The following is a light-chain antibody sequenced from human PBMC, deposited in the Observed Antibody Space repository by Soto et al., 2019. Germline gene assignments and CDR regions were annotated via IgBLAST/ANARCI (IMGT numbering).Light chain of an antibody. CDR1: QSVSSSY. CDR2: GAS. CDR3: QQYGSSPGT. V-gene: IGKV3-20*01. J-gene: IGKJ1*01. Sequence: EIVLTQSRGTLSLSPGERATLSCRASQSVSSSYLAWYQQKPGQAPRLLIYGASSRATGIPDRFSGSGSGTDFTLTISRLEPEDFEVYYCQQYGSSPGTFGQGTKVEIK.